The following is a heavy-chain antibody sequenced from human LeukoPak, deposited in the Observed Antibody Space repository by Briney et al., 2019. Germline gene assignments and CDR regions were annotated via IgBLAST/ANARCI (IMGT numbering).Heavy chain of an antibody. J-gene: IGHJ5*02. CDR3: ARGDIVVVPADPNWFDP. CDR2: IYPCDSDT. V-gene: IGHV5-51*01. CDR1: GYSFTSYW. D-gene: IGHD2-2*01. Sequence: GESLKISCKGSGYSFTSYWIGWVRQMPGKGLEWMGIIYPCDSDTRYSPSFQGQVTISADKSISTAYLQWSSLKASDTAMYYCARGDIVVVPADPNWFDPWGQGTLVTVSS.